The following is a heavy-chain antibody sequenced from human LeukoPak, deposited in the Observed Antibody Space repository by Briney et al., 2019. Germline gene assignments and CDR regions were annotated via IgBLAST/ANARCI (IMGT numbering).Heavy chain of an antibody. CDR3: AKLDTRGVDY. J-gene: IGHJ4*02. V-gene: IGHV3-23*01. CDR2: ISGSGGST. Sequence: GGSPRLSCAASGFTFSSYAMSWVRQAPGKGLEWVSAISGSGGSTYYADPVKGRFTISRDNSKNTLYLQMNSLRAEDTAVYYCAKLDTRGVDYWGQGTLVTVSS. CDR1: GFTFSSYA. D-gene: IGHD5-18*01.